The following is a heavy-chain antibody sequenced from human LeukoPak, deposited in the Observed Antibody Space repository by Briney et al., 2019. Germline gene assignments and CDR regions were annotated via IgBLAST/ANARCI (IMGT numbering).Heavy chain of an antibody. V-gene: IGHV3-30*04. J-gene: IGHJ4*02. Sequence: GGSLRLSCAASGFTFSSYAMHWVRQAPGKGLEWVAVISYDGSNKYYADSVKGRFTISRDNSKNTLYLQMNSLRAEDTAVYYCAKGWTTVSAGFLLVEDYWGQGTLVTVSS. CDR1: GFTFSSYA. D-gene: IGHD4-17*01. CDR3: AKGWTTVSAGFLLVEDY. CDR2: ISYDGSNK.